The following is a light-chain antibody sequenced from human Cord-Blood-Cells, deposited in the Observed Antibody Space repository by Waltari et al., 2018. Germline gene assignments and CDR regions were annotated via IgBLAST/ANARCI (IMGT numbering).Light chain of an antibody. V-gene: IGKV3-15*01. J-gene: IGKJ1*01. CDR2: GAS. CDR3: QQYNNWPPWT. Sequence: EIVMPQSPATLSVSPGERATLSCRASQSVSSNLAWYQQKPGQAPRLLIYGASTRATGIPARFSGSGSGTEFTRTISSLQSEDFAVYYCQQYNNWPPWTCGQGTKVEIK. CDR1: QSVSSN.